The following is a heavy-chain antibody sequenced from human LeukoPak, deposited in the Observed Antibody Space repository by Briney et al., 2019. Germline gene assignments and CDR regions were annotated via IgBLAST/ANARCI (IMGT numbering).Heavy chain of an antibody. CDR3: ASPAPTTVVTFGYDY. Sequence: ASVTVSCKASGYTFTSYYMHWVRQAPGQGLEWMGIINPSGGSTSYAQKFQGRVTMTTDTSTSTAYMELRSLRSDDTAVYYCASPAPTTVVTFGYDYWGQGTLVTVSS. V-gene: IGHV1-46*01. CDR1: GYTFTSYY. CDR2: INPSGGST. D-gene: IGHD4-23*01. J-gene: IGHJ4*02.